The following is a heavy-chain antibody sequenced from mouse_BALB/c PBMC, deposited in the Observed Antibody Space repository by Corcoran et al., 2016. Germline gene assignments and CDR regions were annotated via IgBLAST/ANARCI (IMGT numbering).Heavy chain of an antibody. J-gene: IGHJ1*01. D-gene: IGHD4-1*01. CDR1: GVNIKETY. Sequence: EVQLQQAGAEIVKPGASVKLSCTASGVNIKETYMHWVKQRPEQGLEWIGRIDPANGNTKYDPKFQGKATITADTSSNTAYLQLSSLTSEDTAVYYCANWDWYFDVWGAGTTVTVSS. V-gene: IGHV14-3*02. CDR3: ANWDWYFDV. CDR2: IDPANGNT.